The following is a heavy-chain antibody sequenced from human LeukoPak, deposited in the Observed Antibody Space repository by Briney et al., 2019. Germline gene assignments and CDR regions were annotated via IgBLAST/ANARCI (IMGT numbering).Heavy chain of an antibody. J-gene: IGHJ4*02. CDR2: IYPDDSDT. Sequence: GESLKISCKGSGYSFTSYWITWVLQMPGKGLEWMGIIYPDDSDTRYSPSFQGQVTISADKSTSTAYLQWSSLMASDTAMYYCARSPGYSSGWSLDYWGQGTLVTVSS. D-gene: IGHD6-19*01. CDR3: ARSPGYSSGWSLDY. V-gene: IGHV5-51*01. CDR1: GYSFTSYW.